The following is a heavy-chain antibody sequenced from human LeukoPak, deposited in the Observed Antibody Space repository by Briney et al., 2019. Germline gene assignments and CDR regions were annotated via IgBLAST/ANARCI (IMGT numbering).Heavy chain of an antibody. J-gene: IGHJ4*02. CDR2: IYYRGST. Sequence: SETLSLTCTVSGGSISSGGYYWSWIRQHPGKGLEWIGYIYYRGSTYYNPSLKSRVTISVDTSKNQFSLKLSSVTAADTAVYYCARASPCSTSCYPDYWGQGTLVTVSS. CDR3: ARASPCSTSCYPDY. CDR1: GGSISSGGYY. V-gene: IGHV4-31*03. D-gene: IGHD2-2*01.